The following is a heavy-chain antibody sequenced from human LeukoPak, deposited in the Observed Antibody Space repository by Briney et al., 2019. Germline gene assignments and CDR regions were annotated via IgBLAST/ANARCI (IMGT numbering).Heavy chain of an antibody. D-gene: IGHD1-26*01. CDR3: ARQAVVGATRWFDP. CDR2: IYYSGST. CDR1: GGSISRSSYY. Sequence: SETLSLTCTVSGGSISRSSYYWGWIRQPPGKGLECIGSIYYSGSTYYNPSLKSRVTISVDTSKNQFSLRLSSMTAADTAVYYCARQAVVGATRWFDPWGQGTLVTVSS. V-gene: IGHV4-39*01. J-gene: IGHJ5*02.